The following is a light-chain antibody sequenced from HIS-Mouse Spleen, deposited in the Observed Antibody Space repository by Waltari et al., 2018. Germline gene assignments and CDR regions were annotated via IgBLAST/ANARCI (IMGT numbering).Light chain of an antibody. CDR2: DVS. V-gene: IGLV2-11*01. CDR3: CSYAGSYTFV. J-gene: IGLJ1*01. CDR1: SRDVGGYNY. Sequence: QSALTQPRSVSGSPGQSVTISCTGTSRDVGGYNYVSWYQQHPGKAPKLMIYDVSKRPSGCPDRLPGSKSGNTASLTISGLQAEDEADYYCCSYAGSYTFVFGTGTKVTVL.